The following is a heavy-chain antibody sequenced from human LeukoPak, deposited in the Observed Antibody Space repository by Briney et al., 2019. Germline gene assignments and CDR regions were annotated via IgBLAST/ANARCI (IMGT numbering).Heavy chain of an antibody. D-gene: IGHD6-13*01. CDR2: INPNSGGT. CDR3: AREVIAAAATSNWFDP. CDR1: GYTFTGYY. Sequence: ASVKVSCKASGYTFTGYYMHWVRQAPGQGLEWMGWINPNSGGTNYAQKFQGRVTMTRDTSISTAYMELSRLRSDDTAVYYYAREVIAAAATSNWFDPWGQGTLVTVSS. J-gene: IGHJ5*02. V-gene: IGHV1-2*02.